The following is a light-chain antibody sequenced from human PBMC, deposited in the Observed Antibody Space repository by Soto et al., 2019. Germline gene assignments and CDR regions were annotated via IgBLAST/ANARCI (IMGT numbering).Light chain of an antibody. CDR3: QQYNSYPLT. CDR2: KAS. J-gene: IGKJ4*01. Sequence: DIQMTQAPSTLSASVGDRVTITCRASQSISSWLAWYQQKPGKAPNLLIYKASSLESGVPSRFSGSGSGTEFTLTISSLQLDDFATYYCQQYNSYPLTFGGGTKVEIK. CDR1: QSISSW. V-gene: IGKV1-5*03.